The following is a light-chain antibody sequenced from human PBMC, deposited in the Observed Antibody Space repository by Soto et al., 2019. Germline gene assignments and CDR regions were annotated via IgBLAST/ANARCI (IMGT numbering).Light chain of an antibody. CDR1: ESISSHY. CDR3: QNFGDSPFT. J-gene: IGKJ3*01. Sequence: EGVLMPSPYTLSLSPGERATLSCRASESISSHYIAWYQHKPGQAPRLLIFGASTRATGIPDRFSGSWSGTDFTLTISRLEPEDFAMYYCQNFGDSPFTFGPGTKVDIK. V-gene: IGKV3-20*01. CDR2: GAS.